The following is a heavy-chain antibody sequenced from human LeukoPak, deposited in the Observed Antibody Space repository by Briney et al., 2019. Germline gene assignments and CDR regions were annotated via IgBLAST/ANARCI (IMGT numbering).Heavy chain of an antibody. CDR1: GGTFSSYA. D-gene: IGHD3-22*01. V-gene: IGHV1-69*05. J-gene: IGHJ5*02. CDR3: AREDCHYDSSGYCET. Sequence: ASVKVSCKASGGTFSSYAISWVRQAPGQGLEWMGRIIPIFGTANYAQKFQGRVTITTEESTSTAYMELSSLRSEDTAVYYCAREDCHYDSSGYCETWGPGTLVTVSS. CDR2: IIPIFGTA.